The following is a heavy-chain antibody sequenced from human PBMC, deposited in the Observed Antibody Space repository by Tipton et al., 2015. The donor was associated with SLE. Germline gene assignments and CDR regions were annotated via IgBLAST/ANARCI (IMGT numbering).Heavy chain of an antibody. CDR3: ARTQYTFGGVIAPFDY. D-gene: IGHD3-16*02. V-gene: IGHV4-39*07. CDR1: GGSISSRSYY. Sequence: TLSLTCTVSGGSISSRSYYWGWIRQPPGKGLEWIGSIYYSGSTYYNPSLKSRVTISVDTSKNQFSLKLSSVTAADTAVYYCARTQYTFGGVIAPFDYWGQGTLVTVSS. CDR2: IYYSGST. J-gene: IGHJ4*02.